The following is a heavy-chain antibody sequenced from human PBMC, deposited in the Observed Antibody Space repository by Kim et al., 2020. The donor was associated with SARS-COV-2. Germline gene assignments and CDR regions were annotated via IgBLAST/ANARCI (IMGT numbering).Heavy chain of an antibody. V-gene: IGHV1-69*13. CDR2: IIPIFGTA. CDR1: GGTFSSYA. J-gene: IGHJ6*02. Sequence: SVKVSCKASGGTFSSYAISWVRQAPGQGLEWMGGIIPIFGTANYAQKFQGRVTITADESTSTAYMELSSLRSEDTAVYYCASRGPGYDYVWGSYRGYYYYYSGMDAWGQGTTVTVSS. CDR3: ASRGPGYDYVWGSYRGYYYYYSGMDA. D-gene: IGHD3-16*02.